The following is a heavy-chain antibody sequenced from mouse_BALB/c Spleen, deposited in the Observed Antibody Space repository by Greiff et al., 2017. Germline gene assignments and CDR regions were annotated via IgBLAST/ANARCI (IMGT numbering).Heavy chain of an antibody. V-gene: IGHV14-3*02. D-gene: IGHD1-1*01. J-gene: IGHJ4*01. CDR1: GFNIKDTY. CDR3: ANYYGSYYAMDY. CDR2: IDPANGNT. Sequence: VQLKQSGAELVKPGASVKLSCTASGFNIKDTYMHWVKQRPEQGLEWIGRIDPANGNTKYDPKFQGKATITADTSSNTAYLQLSSLTSEDTAVYYCANYYGSYYAMDYWGQGTSVTVSS.